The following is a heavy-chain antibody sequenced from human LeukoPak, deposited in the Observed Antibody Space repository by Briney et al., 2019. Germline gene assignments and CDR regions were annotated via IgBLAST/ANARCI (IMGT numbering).Heavy chain of an antibody. CDR2: IYYSGST. Sequence: SETLSLTCTVSGGSISSSSYYWGWIRQPPGKGLEWIGSIYYSGSTYYNPSLKSRVTISVDTSKNQFSLKLSSVTAADTAVYYCARDPYSGSYVFDYWGQGTLVTVSS. J-gene: IGHJ4*02. CDR1: GGSISSSSYY. D-gene: IGHD1-26*01. V-gene: IGHV4-39*02. CDR3: ARDPYSGSYVFDY.